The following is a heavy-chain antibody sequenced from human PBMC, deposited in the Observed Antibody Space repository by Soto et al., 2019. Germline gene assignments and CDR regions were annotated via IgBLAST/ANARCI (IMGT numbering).Heavy chain of an antibody. CDR1: GGSVSSGSYY. Sequence: SETLSLTCTVSGGSVSSGSYYWSWIRQPPGKGLEWIGYIYYSGSTNYNPSLKSRVTISVDTSKNQFSLKLSSVTAADTAVYYCARDLDGGNSYWGQGTLVTVSS. V-gene: IGHV4-61*01. J-gene: IGHJ4*02. D-gene: IGHD2-21*02. CDR3: ARDLDGGNSY. CDR2: IYYSGST.